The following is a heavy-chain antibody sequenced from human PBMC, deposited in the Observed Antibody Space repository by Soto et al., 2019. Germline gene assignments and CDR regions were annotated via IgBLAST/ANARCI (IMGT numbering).Heavy chain of an antibody. CDR1: GFTFDDYA. D-gene: IGHD2-15*01. J-gene: IGHJ4*01. Sequence: GGSLRLSCTASGFTFDDYAMHWVRQGPGRGLEWVPGITWNSGKIAYADSVKGRFTIARDDDNNSLYLQMNSLRPEDTALYYCVKDSYADFHRVLSTAEYFFDYWGHGTLVTVSS. CDR3: VKDSYADFHRVLSTAEYFFDY. V-gene: IGHV3-9*01. CDR2: ITWNSGKI.